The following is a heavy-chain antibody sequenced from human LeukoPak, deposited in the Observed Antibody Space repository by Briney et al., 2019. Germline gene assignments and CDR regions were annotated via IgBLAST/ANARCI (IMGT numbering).Heavy chain of an antibody. D-gene: IGHD1-7*01. CDR2: IYYSGST. CDR3: ARDNWNYLT. CDR1: GVSISSGSYY. Sequence: PSQTLSLTCTVSGVSISSGSYYWSWIRQPPGKGLEWIGYIYYSGSTNYNPSLKSRVTISVDTSKNQFSLKLSSVTAADTAVYYCARDNWNYLTWGQGTLVTVSS. J-gene: IGHJ5*02. V-gene: IGHV4-61*01.